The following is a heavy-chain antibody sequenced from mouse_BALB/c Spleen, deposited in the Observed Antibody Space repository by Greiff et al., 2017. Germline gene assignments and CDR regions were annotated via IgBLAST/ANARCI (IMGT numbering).Heavy chain of an antibody. Sequence: EVQGVESGGGLVKPGGSLKLSCAASGFTFSSYTMSWVRQTPEKRLEWVATISSGGGNTYYPDSVKGRFTISRDNAKNNLYLQMSSLRSEDTALYYCARYRGSSYRVDWYFDVWGAGTTVTVSS. D-gene: IGHD1-1*01. CDR2: ISSGGGNT. V-gene: IGHV5-9*03. J-gene: IGHJ1*01. CDR1: GFTFSSYT. CDR3: ARYRGSSYRVDWYFDV.